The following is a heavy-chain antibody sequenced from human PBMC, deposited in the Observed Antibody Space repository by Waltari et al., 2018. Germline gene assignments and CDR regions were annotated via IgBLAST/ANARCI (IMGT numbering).Heavy chain of an antibody. J-gene: IGHJ4*02. D-gene: IGHD6-6*01. Sequence: EVQLVESGGGLVQPGGSLRLSCAASGFILSTFEMSWVRQAPGKGQEWISSITSRLSTLYYADSVKGRFTISRDNAKNSLYLQMNSLRAEDTAVYYCATKYSSSSWDYWGQGTLVTVSS. V-gene: IGHV3-48*03. CDR2: ITSRLSTL. CDR1: GFILSTFE. CDR3: ATKYSSSSWDY.